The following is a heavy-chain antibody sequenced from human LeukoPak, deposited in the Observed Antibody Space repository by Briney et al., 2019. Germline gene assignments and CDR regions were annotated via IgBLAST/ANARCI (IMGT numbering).Heavy chain of an antibody. CDR1: GFTFSTHS. D-gene: IGHD2-15*01. CDR3: ARAGHYCSGDRCYNDAFDF. Sequence: GGSLRLSCAASGFTFSTHSIHWVRQAPGKGLEWVAVISTDVSNTYYADSVKGRFSVSRDNSKSTLYLQMNSLRAEDTALYYCARAGHYCSGDRCYNDAFDFWGQGTMVTVSS. V-gene: IGHV3-30-3*01. J-gene: IGHJ3*01. CDR2: ISTDVSNT.